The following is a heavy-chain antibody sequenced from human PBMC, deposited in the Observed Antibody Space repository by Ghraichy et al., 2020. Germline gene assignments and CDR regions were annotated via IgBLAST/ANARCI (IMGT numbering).Heavy chain of an antibody. J-gene: IGHJ4*02. V-gene: IGHV3-7*01. CDR2: IKKDGSEK. D-gene: IGHD6-19*01. CDR1: GFIVGGYW. CDR3: ARDLGGGWYFDF. Sequence: GGSLRLSCAASGFIVGGYWMSWVRQAPGKGLEWVANIKKDGSEKYYVGSGKGRFNISRDNAKNSLDLQMTILRAEDTAVYYWARDLGGGWYFDFWGKGAMVTVSP.